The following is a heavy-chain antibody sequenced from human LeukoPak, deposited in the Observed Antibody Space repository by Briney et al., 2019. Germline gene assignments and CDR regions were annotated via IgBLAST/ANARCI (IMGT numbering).Heavy chain of an antibody. CDR1: GGSFSGYY. J-gene: IGHJ6*02. Sequence: SETLPLTCAVYGGSFSGYYWSWIRQPPGKGLEWIGEINHSGSTNYNPSLKSRVTISVDTSKNQFSLKLSSVTAADTAVYYCARGPYDFWSGYYYYYGMDVWGQGTTVTVSS. CDR2: INHSGST. CDR3: ARGPYDFWSGYYYYYGMDV. D-gene: IGHD3-3*01. V-gene: IGHV4-34*01.